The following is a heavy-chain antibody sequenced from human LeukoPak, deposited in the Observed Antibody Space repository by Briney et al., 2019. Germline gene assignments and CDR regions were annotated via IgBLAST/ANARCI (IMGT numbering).Heavy chain of an antibody. CDR2: INYSGST. CDR1: GGPISSYY. J-gene: IGHJ6*03. Sequence: NPSETLSLTCTVSGGPISSYYWSWIRQPPGKGLEWIGYINYSGSTNYNPSLKSRVTISLDTSKNQFSLKLNSVTAADTAVYYCAREGAAPMYYYYMDVWGKGTTVTVSS. CDR3: AREGAAPMYYYYMDV. D-gene: IGHD6-6*01. V-gene: IGHV4-59*01.